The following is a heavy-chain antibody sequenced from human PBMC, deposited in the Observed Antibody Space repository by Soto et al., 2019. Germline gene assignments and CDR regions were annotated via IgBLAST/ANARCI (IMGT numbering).Heavy chain of an antibody. D-gene: IGHD1-26*01. Sequence: QVQLVESGGGVVQRGRSLRLSCAASGFTFSSYGMHWVRQAPGKGLEWVAVISYDGSNKYYADSVKGRFTISRDNSKNTLYLQMNSLRAEDTAVYYCAKDKGSVVGAPDAFDIWGQGTMVTVSS. V-gene: IGHV3-30*18. CDR1: GFTFSSYG. CDR2: ISYDGSNK. CDR3: AKDKGSVVGAPDAFDI. J-gene: IGHJ3*02.